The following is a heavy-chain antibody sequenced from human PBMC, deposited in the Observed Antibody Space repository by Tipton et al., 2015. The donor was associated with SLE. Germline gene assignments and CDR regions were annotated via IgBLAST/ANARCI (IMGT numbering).Heavy chain of an antibody. CDR1: EFTFSSYW. CDR2: IKQDGSEK. V-gene: IGHV3-7*01. CDR3: AGEEYSYGLDY. Sequence: SLRLSCAASEFTFSSYWMSWVRQAPGKGLEWVANIKQDGSEKYYVDSVKGRFTISRDNAKNSLYLQMNSLRAEDTAVYYCAGEEYSYGLDYWGQGTLVTVSS. D-gene: IGHD5-18*01. J-gene: IGHJ4*02.